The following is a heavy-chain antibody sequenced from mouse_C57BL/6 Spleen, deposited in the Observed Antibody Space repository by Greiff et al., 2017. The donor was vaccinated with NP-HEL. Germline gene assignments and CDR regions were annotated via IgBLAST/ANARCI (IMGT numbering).Heavy chain of an antibody. CDR2: IDPSDSYT. Sequence: QVQLQQPGAELVRPGTSVKLSCKASGYTFTSYWMHWVKQRPGQGLEWIGVIDPSDSYTNYNQKFKGKATLTVDTSSSTAYMQLSSLTSEDSAVYYCARGAKAYWGQGTLVTVSA. CDR1: GYTFTSYW. V-gene: IGHV1-59*01. CDR3: ARGAKAY. J-gene: IGHJ3*01. D-gene: IGHD3-1*01.